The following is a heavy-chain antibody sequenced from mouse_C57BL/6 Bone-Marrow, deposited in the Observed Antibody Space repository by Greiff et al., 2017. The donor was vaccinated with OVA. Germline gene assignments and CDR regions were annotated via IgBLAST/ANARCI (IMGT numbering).Heavy chain of an antibody. Sequence: QVQLQQSGAELARPGASVKLSCKASGYTFTSYGISWVKQRTGQGLEWIGEIYPRSGNTYYNEKFKGKATLTADKSSSTAYMGLRSLTSEDSAVYFCARSTVVDRFAYWGQGTLVTVSA. CDR2: IYPRSGNT. J-gene: IGHJ3*01. V-gene: IGHV1-81*01. D-gene: IGHD1-1*01. CDR1: GYTFTSYG. CDR3: ARSTVVDRFAY.